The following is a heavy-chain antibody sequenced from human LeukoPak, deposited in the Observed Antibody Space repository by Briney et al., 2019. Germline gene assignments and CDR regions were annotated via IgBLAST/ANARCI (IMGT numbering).Heavy chain of an antibody. CDR3: ARPGIAATGAFDC. D-gene: IGHD6-13*01. J-gene: IGHJ4*02. CDR2: INFRGSS. CDR1: GGSISSGGFY. Sequence: PSETLSLTCTVSGGSISSGGFYWSWIRQHPGEGLEWIGFINFRGSSYYNPSLKSRVSISVDTSKNQFSLNLTSVTAADTAVYFCARPGIAATGAFDCWGQGTLVAVSS. V-gene: IGHV4-39*01.